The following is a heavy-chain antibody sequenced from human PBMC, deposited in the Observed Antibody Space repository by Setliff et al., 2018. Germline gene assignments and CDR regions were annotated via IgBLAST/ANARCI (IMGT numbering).Heavy chain of an antibody. CDR1: GGTSSSYS. V-gene: IGHV1-2*02. CDR2: INPNSGGT. CDR3: ARARHFGMDV. Sequence: ASVKVSCKASGGTSSSYSISWVRQAPGQGLEWMGWINPNSGGTNYAQKFQGRVTLTRDTSIRTTYTELATLRSDDTAVYYCARARHFGMDVWGQGTTVTAP. J-gene: IGHJ6*02.